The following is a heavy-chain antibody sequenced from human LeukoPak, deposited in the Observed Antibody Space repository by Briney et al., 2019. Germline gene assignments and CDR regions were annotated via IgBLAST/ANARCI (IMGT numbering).Heavy chain of an antibody. Sequence: SETLSLTCSVSGGSISSSTYYWGWIRQPPGKGLAWIGSIYYSGSTYYSPSLKSRVTISVGTSENQFSLKLSSVTAADTAVYYCASQWLAYYFDYWGQGTLVTVSS. V-gene: IGHV4-39*01. D-gene: IGHD6-19*01. CDR2: IYYSGST. CDR3: ASQWLAYYFDY. J-gene: IGHJ4*02. CDR1: GGSISSSTYY.